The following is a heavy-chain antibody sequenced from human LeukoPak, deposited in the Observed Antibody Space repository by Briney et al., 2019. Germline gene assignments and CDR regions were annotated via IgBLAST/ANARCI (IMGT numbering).Heavy chain of an antibody. V-gene: IGHV3-33*01. CDR2: IWSDGSNK. CDR1: GFTFSRYG. CDR3: ARDGYSFGSLDY. Sequence: GSLRLSCAASGFTFSRYGMHWVRQAPGKGLEWVAIIWSDGSNKYYADAVKDRFTISRDNSKNTMYLQMNSLRAEDTAVYYCARDGYSFGSLDYWGQGTLVTVSS. D-gene: IGHD5-18*01. J-gene: IGHJ4*02.